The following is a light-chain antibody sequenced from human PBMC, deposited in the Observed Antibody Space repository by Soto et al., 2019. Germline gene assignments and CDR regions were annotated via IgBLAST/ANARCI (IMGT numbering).Light chain of an antibody. Sequence: DIQMPHSPSPLSSSVGDRVTITFRASQTIRNYLNWYQQKPGEAPKLLIYAASRLQSGVPSRFSGSGSGTDFTLTINTLQPEDIATYYCQQSYSTPRFGGGTKVDIK. CDR1: QTIRNY. J-gene: IGKJ4*01. CDR3: QQSYSTPR. V-gene: IGKV1-39*01. CDR2: AAS.